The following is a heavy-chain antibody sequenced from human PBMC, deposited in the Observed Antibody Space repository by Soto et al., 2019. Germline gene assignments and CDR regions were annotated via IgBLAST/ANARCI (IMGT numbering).Heavy chain of an antibody. CDR3: ARGARFLEWLSFDH. D-gene: IGHD3-3*01. V-gene: IGHV1-69*13. J-gene: IGHJ4*02. CDR2: IIPIFGTA. Sequence: QVQLEQSGAEVKTLGSSVKVSCKASGDTFNRYAISWVRQAPGQGLEWMGGIIPIFGTANYAPQFQDRVAISADDSTTTAYMGLTSLKSEDTAVYFCARGARFLEWLSFDHWGQGTLVTVSS. CDR1: GDTFNRYA.